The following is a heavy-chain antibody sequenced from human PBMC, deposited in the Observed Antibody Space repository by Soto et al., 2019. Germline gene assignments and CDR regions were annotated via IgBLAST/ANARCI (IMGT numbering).Heavy chain of an antibody. J-gene: IGHJ3*02. CDR1: GYTFTSYG. CDR3: ARVGISFVGATTGAFDI. V-gene: IGHV1-18*01. CDR2: ISAYNGNT. D-gene: IGHD1-26*01. Sequence: ASVKVSCKASGYTFTSYGISWVRQAPGRGLVWMGWISAYNGNTNYAQKLQGRVTMTTDTSTSTAYMELRSLRSDDTAVYYCARVGISFVGATTGAFDIWGQGTMVTVSS.